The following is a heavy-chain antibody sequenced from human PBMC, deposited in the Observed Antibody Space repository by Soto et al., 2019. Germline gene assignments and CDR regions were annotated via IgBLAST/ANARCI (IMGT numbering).Heavy chain of an antibody. D-gene: IGHD4-4*01. CDR3: ARSYSNDHYYYHYGMDV. Sequence: SVKVSCKASGGTFSSYAISWVRRAPGQGLEWMGGIIPIFGTANYAQKFQGRVTITADESTSIAYMELSSLRSEDTAVYYCARSYSNDHYYYHYGMDVWGQGTTVTVSS. CDR1: GGTFSSYA. J-gene: IGHJ6*02. V-gene: IGHV1-69*13. CDR2: IIPIFGTA.